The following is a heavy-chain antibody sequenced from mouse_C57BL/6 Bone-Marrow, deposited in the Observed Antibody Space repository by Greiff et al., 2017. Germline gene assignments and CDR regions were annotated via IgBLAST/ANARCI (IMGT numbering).Heavy chain of an antibody. CDR2: INPGSGGT. Sequence: QVQLQQSGAELVRPGTSVKVSCKASGYAFTNYLIEWVKQRPGQGLEWIGVINPGSGGTNHNEKFKGTATLTADKSSSTAYMQLSSLASEDSAVYFCARLGQGDYWGQGTSGTVSS. CDR3: ARLGQGDY. J-gene: IGHJ4*01. V-gene: IGHV1-54*01. D-gene: IGHD4-1*01. CDR1: GYAFTNYL.